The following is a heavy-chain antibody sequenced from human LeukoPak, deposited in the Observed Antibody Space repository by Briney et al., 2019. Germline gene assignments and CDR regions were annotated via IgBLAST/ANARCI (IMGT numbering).Heavy chain of an antibody. V-gene: IGHV3-53*01. CDR2: IYSGGST. J-gene: IGHJ4*02. D-gene: IGHD3-9*01. CDR3: ARLLTGYYRAFDY. Sequence: PGGSLRLSCAASGFTVSSNYMSWVRQAPGKGLEWVSVIYSGGSTYYADSVKGRFTISRDNSKNTLYLQMNSLRAEDTAVYYCARLLTGYYRAFDYWGQGTLVTVSS. CDR1: GFTVSSNY.